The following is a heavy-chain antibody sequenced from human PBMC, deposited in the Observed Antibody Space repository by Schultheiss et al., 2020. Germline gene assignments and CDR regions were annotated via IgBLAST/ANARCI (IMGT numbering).Heavy chain of an antibody. CDR3: ARDRGPGEQHAFDY. V-gene: IGHV3-33*01. CDR2: IWYDGSNK. Sequence: GGSLRLSCAASGFTFSSYGMHWVRQAPGKGLEWVAVIWYDGSNKYYADSVKGRFTISRDNSKNALYLQMNSLRAEDTAVYYCARDRGPGEQHAFDYWGQGTLVTVSS. J-gene: IGHJ4*02. CDR1: GFTFSSYG. D-gene: IGHD3-16*01.